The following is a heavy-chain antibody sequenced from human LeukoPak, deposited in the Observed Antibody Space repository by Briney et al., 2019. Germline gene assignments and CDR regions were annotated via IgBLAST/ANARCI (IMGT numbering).Heavy chain of an antibody. CDR1: GFTFRSYS. Sequence: PGGSLRLSCAASGFTFRSYSMHWGRQAPGKGLEYVSAISSNGGSTYYANSLKGRFTISRDNSKNTLYLQMGSLRAEDMAVYYCARDRCSGGSCYSGLDYWGQGTLVTVSS. CDR3: ARDRCSGGSCYSGLDY. V-gene: IGHV3-64*01. J-gene: IGHJ4*02. CDR2: ISSNGGST. D-gene: IGHD2-15*01.